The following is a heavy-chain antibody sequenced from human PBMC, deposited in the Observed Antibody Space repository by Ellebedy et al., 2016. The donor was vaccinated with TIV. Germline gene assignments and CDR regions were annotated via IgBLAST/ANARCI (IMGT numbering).Heavy chain of an antibody. CDR3: ARESRSGWDRTFDY. V-gene: IGHV4-39*07. D-gene: IGHD6-19*01. J-gene: IGHJ4*02. Sequence: MPSETLSLTCTVSGGSVSSISYYWCWIRQPPGEGFEWIGTVHYSGSANYNPSLKSRVTISLDTSKDQFSLKLSSVTAADTAVDYCARESRSGWDRTFDYWGQGTVVTVSS. CDR2: VHYSGSA. CDR1: GGSVSSISYY.